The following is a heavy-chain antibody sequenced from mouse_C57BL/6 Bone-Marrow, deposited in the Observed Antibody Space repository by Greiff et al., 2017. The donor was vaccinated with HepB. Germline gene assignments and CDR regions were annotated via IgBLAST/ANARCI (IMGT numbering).Heavy chain of an antibody. CDR2: IDPEDGDT. Sequence: EVQLQQSGAELVKPGASVKLSCTASGFTITDYYMHWVKQRTEQGLEWIGRIDPEDGDTKYDQKFKGKATITADTSSNTAYLQLSSLTSEDTAVYYCASRHYDSSYDPLDYWGQGTTLTVSS. D-gene: IGHD1-1*01. J-gene: IGHJ2*01. CDR3: ASRHYDSSYDPLDY. CDR1: GFTITDYY. V-gene: IGHV14-2*01.